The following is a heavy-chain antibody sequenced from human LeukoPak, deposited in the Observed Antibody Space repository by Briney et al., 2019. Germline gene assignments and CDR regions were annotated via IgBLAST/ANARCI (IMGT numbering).Heavy chain of an antibody. V-gene: IGHV3-74*01. CDR2: INSDGST. CDR1: GFTFNNYW. Sequence: PGGSLRLPCAASGFTFNNYWINWVRQAPGKGLVWVSRINSDGSTNYADSVKGRFTISRDNAKNTVYLQMDSLRAEDTAVYYCARTAMSSSGRVDYWGQGTLVTVSS. CDR3: ARTAMSSSGRVDY. D-gene: IGHD6-19*01. J-gene: IGHJ4*02.